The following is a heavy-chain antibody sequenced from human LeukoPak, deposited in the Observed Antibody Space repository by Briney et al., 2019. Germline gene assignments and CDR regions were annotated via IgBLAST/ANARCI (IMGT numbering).Heavy chain of an antibody. D-gene: IGHD3-9*01. CDR3: ARRTNLDYDILTGYYNPRYFDY. CDR1: GFTFSSYS. J-gene: IGHJ4*02. V-gene: IGHV3-21*01. Sequence: GGSLRLSCAASGFTFSSYSMNWVRQAPGKGLEWVSSISSSSRYIYYADSVKGRFTISRDNAKNSLYLQMNSLRAEDTAVYYCARRTNLDYDILTGYYNPRYFDYWGQGTLVTVSS. CDR2: ISSSSRYI.